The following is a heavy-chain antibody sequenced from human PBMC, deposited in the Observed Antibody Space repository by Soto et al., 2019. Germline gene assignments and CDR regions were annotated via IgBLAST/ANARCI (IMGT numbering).Heavy chain of an antibody. CDR1: GFTFSDSA. J-gene: IGHJ4*02. CDR2: IRSKANSYAT. Sequence: EVQLVESGGGLVQPGGPLKLSCAASGFTFSDSAMHWVRQTSGKGLEWVGRIRSKANSYATVYAASVKGRFTISRDDSKNTVYLQINSLKTEDTAVYYCTRLDSSGYYEYWGQGTLVTVSS. CDR3: TRLDSSGYYEY. V-gene: IGHV3-73*02. D-gene: IGHD3-22*01.